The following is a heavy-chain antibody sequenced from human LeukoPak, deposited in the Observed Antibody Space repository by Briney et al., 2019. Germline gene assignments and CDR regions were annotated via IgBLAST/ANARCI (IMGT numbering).Heavy chain of an antibody. D-gene: IGHD5-24*01. Sequence: ASVKVSCKASGYTFTGYYMHWVRQAPGQGLEWMGWINPNSGGTNYAQKFQGWVTMTRDTSISTAYMELSRLRSDDTAVYYCARVGDGGSSLYDYWGQGTLVTVSS. J-gene: IGHJ4*02. CDR1: GYTFTGYY. CDR3: ARVGDGGSSLYDY. V-gene: IGHV1-2*04. CDR2: INPNSGGT.